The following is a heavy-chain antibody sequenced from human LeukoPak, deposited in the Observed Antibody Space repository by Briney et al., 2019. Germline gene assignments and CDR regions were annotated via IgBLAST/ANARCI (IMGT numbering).Heavy chain of an antibody. CDR2: IYSGGST. J-gene: IGHJ6*02. CDR3: AITVTVYYYGMDV. V-gene: IGHV3-66*01. Sequence: PGGSLRLSCAASGFTVSSNHMSWVRQAPGKGLEWVSVIYSGGSTYYADSVKGRFTISRDNSKNTLYLQMNSLRAEDTAVYYCAITVTVYYYGMDVWGQGTTVTVSS. CDR1: GFTVSSNH. D-gene: IGHD4-17*01.